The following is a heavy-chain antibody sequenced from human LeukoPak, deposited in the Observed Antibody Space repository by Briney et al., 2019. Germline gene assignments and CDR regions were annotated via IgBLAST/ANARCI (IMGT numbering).Heavy chain of an antibody. V-gene: IGHV3-48*03. J-gene: IGHJ4*02. Sequence: GGSLRLSCAASGFTFSSYEMHWVRQAPGKGLEWVSYISSSDSTIYYADSVKGRFTISRDNAKNSLYLQMNSLRAEDTAVYYCVREMGGYPFDHWGQGTLVTVSS. CDR2: ISSSDSTI. CDR1: GFTFSSYE. D-gene: IGHD5-12*01. CDR3: VREMGGYPFDH.